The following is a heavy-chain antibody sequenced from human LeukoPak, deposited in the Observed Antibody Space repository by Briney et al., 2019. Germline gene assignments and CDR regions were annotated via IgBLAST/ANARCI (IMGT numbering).Heavy chain of an antibody. CDR2: MYYKGET. CDR3: ARDGGFGELDDYYYYGMDV. D-gene: IGHD3-10*01. CDR1: GASIYSRSYY. V-gene: IGHV4-39*07. Sequence: PSETLSLTCTVSGASIYSRSYYWGWVRQPPGRGPQWIGSMYYKGETYLNPSLKSRVTISQDTSKNQFSLKLSSVTAADTAVYYCARDGGFGELDDYYYYGMDVWGQGTTVTVSS. J-gene: IGHJ6*02.